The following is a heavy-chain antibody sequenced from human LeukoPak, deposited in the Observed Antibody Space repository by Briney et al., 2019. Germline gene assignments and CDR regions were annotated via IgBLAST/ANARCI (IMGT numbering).Heavy chain of an antibody. CDR3: ARNLRWVVAATGGFQNWFDP. CDR2: IYHSGNT. Sequence: SETLSLTCSVSGYSISNSYYWGWIRQPPGKGLEWIGSIYHSGNTFHNPSLKSRVTILVDTSKNQFSLKLTSVTAADTAVYYCARNLRWVVAATGGFQNWFDPWGQGTLVTVSS. D-gene: IGHD2-15*01. V-gene: IGHV4-38-2*02. J-gene: IGHJ5*02. CDR1: GYSISNSYY.